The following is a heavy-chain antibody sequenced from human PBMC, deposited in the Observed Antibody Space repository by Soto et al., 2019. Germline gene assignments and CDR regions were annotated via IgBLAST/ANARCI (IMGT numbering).Heavy chain of an antibody. Sequence: QVQLVESGGGVVQPGRSLRLSCAVSGFTFSSYGMHWVRQAPGKGLGWVAVIWYDGSNKYYADSVKGRFTISRDDSKNTLYLQLNSLRAEDTAVYYCARETGGPLYGMDVWGQGTTVTVS. V-gene: IGHV3-33*01. CDR1: GFTFSSYG. D-gene: IGHD7-27*01. CDR3: ARETGGPLYGMDV. CDR2: IWYDGSNK. J-gene: IGHJ6*02.